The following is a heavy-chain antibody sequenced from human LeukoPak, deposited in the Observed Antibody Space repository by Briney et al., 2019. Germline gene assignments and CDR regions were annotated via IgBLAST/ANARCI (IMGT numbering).Heavy chain of an antibody. CDR2: IIPIFGTA. J-gene: IGHJ4*02. CDR1: GGTFSSYA. D-gene: IGHD4-17*01. V-gene: IGHV1-69*01. CDR3: ARANGDYFPEFDY. Sequence: SVKVSCKASGGTFSSYAISWVRQAPGQGLEWMGGIIPIFGTANYAQKFQGRVTITADESTSTAYMELSSLRSEDTAVYYCARANGDYFPEFDYWGQGTLVTVSS.